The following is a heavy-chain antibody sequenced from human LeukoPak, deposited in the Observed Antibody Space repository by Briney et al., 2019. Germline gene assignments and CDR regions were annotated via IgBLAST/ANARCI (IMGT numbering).Heavy chain of an antibody. CDR1: GGSFSGYY. CDR2: INHSGST. V-gene: IGHV4-34*01. Sequence: PSETLSLTCAVYGGSFSGYYWSWIRQPPGKGLEWIGEINHSGSTNYNPSLKSRVTISVDTSKNQFSLKLSSVTAADTAVYYCASGARRITIFGVVIEFDYWGKGTLVTVSS. J-gene: IGHJ4*02. CDR3: ASGARRITIFGVVIEFDY. D-gene: IGHD3-3*01.